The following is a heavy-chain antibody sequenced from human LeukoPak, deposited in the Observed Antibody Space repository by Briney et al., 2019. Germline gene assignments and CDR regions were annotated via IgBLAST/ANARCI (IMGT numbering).Heavy chain of an antibody. CDR3: AALTDYGDYSFDY. CDR2: IYHSGST. V-gene: IGHV4-30-4*01. D-gene: IGHD4-17*01. J-gene: IGHJ4*02. Sequence: SETLSLTCTVSGGSISSGDYYWSWIRQPPGKGLEWIGYIYHSGSTYYNPSLKSRVTISVDTSRNQFSLKLSSVTAADTAVYYCAALTDYGDYSFDYWGQGTLVTVSS. CDR1: GGSISSGDYY.